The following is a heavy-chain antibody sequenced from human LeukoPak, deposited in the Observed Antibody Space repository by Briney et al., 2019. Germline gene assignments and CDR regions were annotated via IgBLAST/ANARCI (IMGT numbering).Heavy chain of an antibody. Sequence: SETLSLTCTVSGGSISSYYWSWIRQPPGKGLEWIGYIYYSGSTNYNPSLKSRVTISVDTSKNQFSLKLSSVTAADKAVYYCARDRTERIFDLWGRGTLVTVSS. J-gene: IGHJ2*01. V-gene: IGHV4-59*01. CDR3: ARDRTERIFDL. D-gene: IGHD1-26*01. CDR2: IYYSGST. CDR1: GGSISSYY.